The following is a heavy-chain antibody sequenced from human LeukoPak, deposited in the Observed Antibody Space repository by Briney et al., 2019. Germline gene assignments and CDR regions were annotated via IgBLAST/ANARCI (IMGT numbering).Heavy chain of an antibody. D-gene: IGHD1-26*01. CDR2: IYYSGST. V-gene: IGHV4-30-4*01. J-gene: IGHJ6*02. Sequence: PSETLSLTCTVSGGSISSGDYYWSWIRQPPGKGLEWIGYIYYSGSTYYNPSLKSRVTISVDTSKNQFSLKLSSVTAADTAVYYCARDHVGYYYGMDVWGQGTTVTVSS. CDR3: ARDHVGYYYGMDV. CDR1: GGSISSGDYY.